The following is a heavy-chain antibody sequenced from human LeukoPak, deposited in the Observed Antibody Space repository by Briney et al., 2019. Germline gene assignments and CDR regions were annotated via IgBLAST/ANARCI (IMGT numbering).Heavy chain of an antibody. CDR1: GYTFTNYG. V-gene: IGHV1-18*01. Sequence: ASVKVSCKASGYTFTNYGISWVRQAPGQGLEWMGWISANNGKTNYAQKVQGRVIMTTDTSTSTAYMELRSLRSDDTAVYYCARDLPHYYYDNSGLHVFDVWGQGTMVTVSS. CDR3: ARDLPHYYYDNSGLHVFDV. J-gene: IGHJ3*01. CDR2: ISANNGKT. D-gene: IGHD3-22*01.